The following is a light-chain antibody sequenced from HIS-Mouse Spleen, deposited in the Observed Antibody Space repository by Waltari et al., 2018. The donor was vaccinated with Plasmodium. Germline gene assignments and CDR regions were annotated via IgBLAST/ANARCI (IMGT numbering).Light chain of an antibody. J-gene: IGKJ4*01. Sequence: AIQLTPSPSSLSASAGDRVTITCRASQGISSALAWYQQNPGKAPKLLIYDASSLESGVPSRFNGSGSGTDFTLTISSLQPEDFATYYCQQGSFGGGTKVEIK. CDR1: QGISSA. CDR3: QQGS. CDR2: DAS. V-gene: IGKV1-13*02.